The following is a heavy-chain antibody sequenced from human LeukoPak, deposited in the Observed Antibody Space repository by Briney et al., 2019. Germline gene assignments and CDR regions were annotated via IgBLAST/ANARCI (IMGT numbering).Heavy chain of an antibody. CDR1: GFTFSSYA. Sequence: PGGSLRLSCAASGFTFSSYAMSWVRQAPGKGLEWVSAISGSGGSTYYADSVKGRFTISRDNSKNTLYLQMNSLRAEDTAVYYCAKDRYKDSSGWSNDYWGQGTLVTVSS. J-gene: IGHJ4*02. CDR3: AKDRYKDSSGWSNDY. D-gene: IGHD6-19*01. V-gene: IGHV3-23*01. CDR2: ISGSGGST.